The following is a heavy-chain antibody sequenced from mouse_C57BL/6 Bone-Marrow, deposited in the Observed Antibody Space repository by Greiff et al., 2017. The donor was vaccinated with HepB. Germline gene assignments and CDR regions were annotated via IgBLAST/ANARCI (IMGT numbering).Heavy chain of an antibody. V-gene: IGHV1-80*01. D-gene: IGHD1-1*01. Sequence: QVQLQQPGTELVKPGASVKLSCKASGYTFTSYWMHWVKQRPGKGLEWIGQIYPGDGDTNYNGKFKGKATLTADKSSSTAYMQLSSLTSEDSAVYFCARGGPITTVVEVWGTGTTVTVSS. J-gene: IGHJ1*03. CDR3: ARGGPITTVVEV. CDR1: GYTFTSYW. CDR2: IYPGDGDT.